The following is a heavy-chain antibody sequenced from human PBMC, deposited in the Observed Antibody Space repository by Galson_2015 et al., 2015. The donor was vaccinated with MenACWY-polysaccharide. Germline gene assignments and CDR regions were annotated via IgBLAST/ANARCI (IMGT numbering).Heavy chain of an antibody. Sequence: SVKVSCKASGYTFSTYGINWVRQAPGQGLEWMGWISGYNGNTHYAPKFEGRVTMTTVMSTSTAYVELTSLRSDDSAVYYCARGHWVNPSYWYVDIWGRGTLVTV. CDR3: ARGHWVNPSYWYVDI. D-gene: IGHD7-27*01. V-gene: IGHV1-18*01. CDR2: ISGYNGNT. CDR1: GYTFSTYG. J-gene: IGHJ2*01.